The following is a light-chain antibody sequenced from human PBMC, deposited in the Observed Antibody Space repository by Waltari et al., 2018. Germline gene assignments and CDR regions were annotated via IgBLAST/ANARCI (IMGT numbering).Light chain of an antibody. CDR1: SSDVGVYNY. V-gene: IGLV2-11*01. Sequence: QSALTQPRSVSGSPGQSVTLSCTGTSSDVGVYNYVLWYQQHPGKAPQLMIYDVAKRPSGVPDRFSGSKSDNTASLTISGLQAEDEADYYCCSYAGSYSWVFGGGTKLTVL. CDR2: DVA. CDR3: CSYAGSYSWV. J-gene: IGLJ3*02.